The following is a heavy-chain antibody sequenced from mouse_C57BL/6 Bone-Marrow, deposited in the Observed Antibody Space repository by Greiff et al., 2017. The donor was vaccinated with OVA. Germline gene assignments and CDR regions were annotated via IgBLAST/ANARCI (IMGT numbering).Heavy chain of an antibody. V-gene: IGHV12-3*01. CDR3: AGDRSSIPFAY. J-gene: IGHJ3*01. D-gene: IGHD2-10*02. Sequence: QVQLQQSGPGLVKPSQSLFLTCSITGFPITSGYYWIWIRQSPGKPLEWMGYITHSGETFYNPSLQSPISITRETSKNQFFLQLNSVTTEDTAMYYCAGDRSSIPFAYGGQGTLVTVSA. CDR2: ITHSGET. CDR1: GFPITSGYY.